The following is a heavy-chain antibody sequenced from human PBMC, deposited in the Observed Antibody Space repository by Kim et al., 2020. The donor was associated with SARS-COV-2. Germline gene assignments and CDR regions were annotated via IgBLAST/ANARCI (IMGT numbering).Heavy chain of an antibody. V-gene: IGHV3-33*01. J-gene: IGHJ6*02. CDR2: IWYDGSNK. D-gene: IGHD3-9*01. CDR3: ARDRGDILTAYGMDV. CDR1: GFTFSSYG. Sequence: GGSLRLSCAASGFTFSSYGMHWVRQAPGKGLEWVAVIWYDGSNKYYADSVKGRFTISRDNSKNTLYLQMNSLRAEDTAVYYCARDRGDILTAYGMDVWGQGTTVTVSS.